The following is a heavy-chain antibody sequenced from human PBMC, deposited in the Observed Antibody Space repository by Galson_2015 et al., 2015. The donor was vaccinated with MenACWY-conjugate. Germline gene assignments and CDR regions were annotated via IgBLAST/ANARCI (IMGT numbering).Heavy chain of an antibody. CDR1: GDSVSSDSAA. D-gene: IGHD2-15*01. V-gene: IGHV6-1*01. CDR3: VRGYCSGATCPVGFYP. CDR2: TYYRSKWYS. J-gene: IGHJ5*02. Sequence: CAISGDSVSSDSAAWNWFRQSPSRGLEWLGRTYYRSKWYSEYALSVRSRIRVSPDTSNNRFSLQLNSLTLEDTSVYYCVRGYCSGATCPVGFYPWGQGTVVTVSS.